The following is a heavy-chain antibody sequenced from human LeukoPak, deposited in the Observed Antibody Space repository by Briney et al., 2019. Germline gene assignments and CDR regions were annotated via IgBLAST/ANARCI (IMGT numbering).Heavy chain of an antibody. CDR1: GGSFSGYY. Sequence: SETLSLTCAVYGGSFSGYYWSWIRQPPGKGLEWIGEINHSGSTNYNPSLKSRVTISVDTSKNQFSLKLSSVTAADTAVYYRAGPNVASGYYFDYWGQGTLVTVSS. V-gene: IGHV4-34*01. CDR3: AGPNVASGYYFDY. J-gene: IGHJ4*02. D-gene: IGHD1-1*01. CDR2: INHSGST.